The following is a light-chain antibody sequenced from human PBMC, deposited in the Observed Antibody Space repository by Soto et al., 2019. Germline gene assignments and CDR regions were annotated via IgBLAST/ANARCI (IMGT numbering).Light chain of an antibody. J-gene: IGKJ3*01. CDR2: TAS. Sequence: DIQMTQYPSSVSASVGDRVTITCRASHGVSSWLAWYQQKPGKAPKHLIYTASSLQSGVPSRFSGSGSGADFTLTISSLQPEDFATYYCQQANGFPFTFGPGTKVDIK. V-gene: IGKV1-12*01. CDR1: HGVSSW. CDR3: QQANGFPFT.